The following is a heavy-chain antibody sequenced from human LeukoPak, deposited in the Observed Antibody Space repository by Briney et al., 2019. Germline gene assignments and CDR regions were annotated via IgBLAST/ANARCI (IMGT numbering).Heavy chain of an antibody. CDR2: IYYSGYT. CDR1: GGSISSSSYY. Sequence: SETLSLTCTVSGGSISSSSYYWGWIRQPPGKGLEWIGSIYYSGYTFYNPSLKSRVTISVDTSKKQFSLKLSSVTAADTAVYYCARTRYYYNSRSYGAPYYFDYWGQGTLVTVSS. J-gene: IGHJ4*02. D-gene: IGHD3-10*01. CDR3: ARTRYYYNSRSYGAPYYFDY. V-gene: IGHV4-39*01.